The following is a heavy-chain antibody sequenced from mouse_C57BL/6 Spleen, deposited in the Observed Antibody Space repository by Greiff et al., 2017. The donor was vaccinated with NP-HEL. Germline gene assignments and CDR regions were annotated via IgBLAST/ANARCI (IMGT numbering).Heavy chain of an antibody. Sequence: QVQLQQSGAELARPGASVKLSCKASGYTFTSYGISWVKQRTGQGLEWIGEIYPRSGNTYYNEKFKGKATLTADKCSSTAYMEIRSLTSENSAVYFCARRGGSSSYYYARDYWGQGTSVTVSS. CDR3: ARRGGSSSYYYARDY. J-gene: IGHJ4*01. CDR2: IYPRSGNT. D-gene: IGHD1-1*01. V-gene: IGHV1-81*01. CDR1: GYTFTSYG.